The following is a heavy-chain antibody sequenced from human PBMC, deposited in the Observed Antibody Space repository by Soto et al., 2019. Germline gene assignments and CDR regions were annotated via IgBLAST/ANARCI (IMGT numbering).Heavy chain of an antibody. Sequence: EVQLLESGGGLVQPGGSLRLSCAASGFTFSSYAMSWVRQAPGKGLEWGSAISGSGGSTYYADSVKGRFTISRDNSKNTLYLQMNSLRAEDTAVYYCAKDYDFWSGTRYYFDYWGQGTLVTVSS. D-gene: IGHD3-3*01. V-gene: IGHV3-23*01. J-gene: IGHJ4*02. CDR3: AKDYDFWSGTRYYFDY. CDR2: ISGSGGST. CDR1: GFTFSSYA.